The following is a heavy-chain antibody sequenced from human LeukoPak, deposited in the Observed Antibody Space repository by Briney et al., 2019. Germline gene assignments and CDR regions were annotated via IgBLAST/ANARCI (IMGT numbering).Heavy chain of an antibody. Sequence: LSETLSLTCTVSGDSISSGDYYWSWIRQPAGKGLEWIGRISSSGSTNYNPSLKSRVTISVDTSKNQFSLKLSSVTAADTAVYYCARVGPSYDSSGYYYFDYWGQGTLVTVSS. CDR3: ARVGPSYDSSGYYYFDY. D-gene: IGHD3-22*01. CDR2: ISSSGST. V-gene: IGHV4-61*02. CDR1: GDSISSGDYY. J-gene: IGHJ4*02.